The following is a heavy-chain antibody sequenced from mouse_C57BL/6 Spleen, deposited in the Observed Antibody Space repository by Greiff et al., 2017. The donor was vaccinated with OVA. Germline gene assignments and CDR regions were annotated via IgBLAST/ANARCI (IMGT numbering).Heavy chain of an antibody. CDR2: INPNNGGT. V-gene: IGHV1-26*01. Sequence: EVQLQQSGPELVKPGASVKISCKASGYTFTDYYMNWVKQSHGKSLEWIGDINPNNGGTSYNQKFKGKATLTVDKSSSTAYMELRSLTSEDSAVYYCARKRTGKCDYWGQGTTLTVSS. J-gene: IGHJ2*01. CDR1: GYTFTDYY. D-gene: IGHD4-1*01. CDR3: ARKRTGKCDY.